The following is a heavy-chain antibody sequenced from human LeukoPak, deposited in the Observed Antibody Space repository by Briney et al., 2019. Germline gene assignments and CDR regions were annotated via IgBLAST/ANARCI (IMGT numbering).Heavy chain of an antibody. J-gene: IGHJ6*02. CDR3: ARIPSSSAYYYYFGLDV. D-gene: IGHD6-19*01. Sequence: SETLSLTCTVSGGSISSYYWSWIRQPPGKGLEWIGYIYYSGSTTYNPSLKSRVTISVDTSKNQFSLKLRSVTAADTALYYCARIPSSSAYYYYFGLDVWGQGTTVTVSS. CDR1: GGSISSYY. CDR2: IYYSGST. V-gene: IGHV4-59*01.